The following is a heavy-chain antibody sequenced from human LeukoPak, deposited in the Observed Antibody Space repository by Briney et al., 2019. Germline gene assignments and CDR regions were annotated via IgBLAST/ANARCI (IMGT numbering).Heavy chain of an antibody. CDR3: ARGGIAARPVDY. Sequence: SVKVSCKASGGTFSSYAISWVRQAPGQGLEWMGGIIPIFGTANYAQKFQGRVTIAADESTSTAYMELSSLRSEDTAVYYCARGGIAARPVDYWGQGTLVTVSS. CDR2: IIPIFGTA. CDR1: GGTFSSYA. J-gene: IGHJ4*02. V-gene: IGHV1-69*01. D-gene: IGHD6-6*01.